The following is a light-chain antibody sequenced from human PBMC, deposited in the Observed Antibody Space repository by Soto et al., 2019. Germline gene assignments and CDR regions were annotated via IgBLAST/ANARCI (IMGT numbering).Light chain of an antibody. V-gene: IGKV1-39*01. Sequence: DGQLTQSPSFLSASVGDRVTITCRASQAIQTFLAWYQQKAGKAPTLLMFTSSNLQSGVPSRFSGSGSGTDFIFTISSLQPEDFATYYCQQSYSTPPTFGQGTKVDIK. CDR2: TSS. J-gene: IGKJ1*01. CDR3: QQSYSTPPT. CDR1: QAIQTF.